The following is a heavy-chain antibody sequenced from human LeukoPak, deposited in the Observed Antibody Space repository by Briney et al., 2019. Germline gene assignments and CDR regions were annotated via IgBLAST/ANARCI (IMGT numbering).Heavy chain of an antibody. CDR3: AKDAGRITMIVVGTVFDY. Sequence: GGSLRLSCAASGFTLGNYAMSWVRQAPGKGLEWVSAIXXSGGSTYYADSVKGRFTISRDNSKNTLYLQMNSLRAEDTAVYYCAKDAGRITMIVVGTVFDYWGQGTLATASS. D-gene: IGHD3-22*01. V-gene: IGHV3-23*01. CDR2: IXXSGGST. J-gene: IGHJ4*02. CDR1: GFTLGNYA.